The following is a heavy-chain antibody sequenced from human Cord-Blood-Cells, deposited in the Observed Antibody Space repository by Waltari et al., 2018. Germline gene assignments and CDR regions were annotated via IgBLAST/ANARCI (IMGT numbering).Heavy chain of an antibody. Sequence: EVQLVESGGGLVKPGGSLRLSCAASGFPFSSYWMHWVRQAPGKGLVWVSRINSDGSSTSYADSVKGRFTISRDNAKNTLYLQMNSLRAEDTAVYYCAKSGWRPYYFDYWGQGTLVTVSS. CDR2: INSDGSST. J-gene: IGHJ4*02. V-gene: IGHV3-74*01. CDR3: AKSGWRPYYFDY. CDR1: GFPFSSYW. D-gene: IGHD6-19*01.